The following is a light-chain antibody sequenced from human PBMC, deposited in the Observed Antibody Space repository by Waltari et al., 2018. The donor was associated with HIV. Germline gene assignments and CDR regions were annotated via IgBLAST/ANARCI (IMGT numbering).Light chain of an antibody. CDR1: QSVSSNY. CDR2: GAS. CDR3: QHHGNSVWT. Sequence: EIVLTQSPGTLSLSPGERATLSCRASQSVSSNYLAWYQQRPGQAPRLLIFGASSRATAIPDRFSGSGSGTDFTLTISRLEPEDFAVYYCQHHGNSVWTFGQGTNVEIK. J-gene: IGKJ1*01. V-gene: IGKV3-20*01.